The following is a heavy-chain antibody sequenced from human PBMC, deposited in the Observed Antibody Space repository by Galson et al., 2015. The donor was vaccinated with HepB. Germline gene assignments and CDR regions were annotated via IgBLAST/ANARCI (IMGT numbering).Heavy chain of an antibody. D-gene: IGHD7-27*01. V-gene: IGHV1-18*01. CDR1: GYTFSSYA. J-gene: IGHJ4*02. Sequence: SVKVSCKASGYTFSSYAINWVRQAPGQGLEWMGRINTYNGNTDSAQKFQGRLTMTTDTSTNTAYMDLKSLRSDDTAVYFCARDGLNWGFNDDWGQGTLVTVSS. CDR3: ARDGLNWGFNDD. CDR2: INTYNGNT.